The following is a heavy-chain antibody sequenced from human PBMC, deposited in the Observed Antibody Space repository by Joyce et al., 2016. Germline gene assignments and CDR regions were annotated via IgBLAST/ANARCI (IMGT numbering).Heavy chain of an antibody. CDR3: GRQKGFGELWDGMDV. V-gene: IGHV5-51*01. CDR2: IYPCDSET. J-gene: IGHJ6*02. Sequence: EVQLVQSGAEVKKHGESLKLSCTGYGDIFSSDWVGWVRQMPGKGLEVMGIIYPCDSETRYSPSFQGQVTMSVDKSISTAYLQWTSLKASDSAMYYCGRQKGFGELWDGMDVWGQGTTVTVSS. CDR1: GDIFSSDW. D-gene: IGHD3-10*01.